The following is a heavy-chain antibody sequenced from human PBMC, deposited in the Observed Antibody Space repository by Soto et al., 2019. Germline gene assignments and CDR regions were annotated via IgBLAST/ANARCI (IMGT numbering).Heavy chain of an antibody. J-gene: IGHJ4*02. D-gene: IGHD1-1*01. CDR2: IYYSGGT. CDR1: GGSISSYN. Sequence: QVQLQESGPGLVRPSETLSLTCTVSGGSISSYNWSWLRQPPGKGLEWIGYIYYSGGTNYNPSLKSRVTISVDTSKNQFSLKLSSVTAADTAVYYCARVQPGTIDYWGQGALVTVSS. V-gene: IGHV4-59*01. CDR3: ARVQPGTIDY.